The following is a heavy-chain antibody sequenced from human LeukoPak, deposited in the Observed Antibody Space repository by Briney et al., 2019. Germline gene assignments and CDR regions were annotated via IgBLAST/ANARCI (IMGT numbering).Heavy chain of an antibody. D-gene: IGHD5-24*01. CDR1: GFTFSSYA. V-gene: IGHV3-30-3*01. J-gene: IGHJ4*02. CDR2: ISYDGSNK. CDR3: ARDRLRGGRDGYSVGDY. Sequence: GRSLRLSCAASGFTFSSYAMHWVRQAPGKGLEWVAVISYDGSNKYYADSVKGRFTISRDNSKNTLYLQMNSLRAEDTAVYYCARDRLRGGRDGYSVGDYWGQGTLVTVSS.